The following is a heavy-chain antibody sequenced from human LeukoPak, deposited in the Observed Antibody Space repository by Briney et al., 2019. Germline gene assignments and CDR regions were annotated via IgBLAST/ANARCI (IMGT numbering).Heavy chain of an antibody. CDR3: ARGPAHDAFDI. V-gene: IGHV1-69*04. J-gene: IGHJ3*02. Sequence: SVKVSCKASGYTFTSYYMHWVRQAPGQGLEWMGRIIPILGIANYAQKFQGRVTITADKSTSTAYMELSSLRSEDTAVYYCARGPAHDAFDIWGQGTMVTVSS. CDR1: GYTFTSYY. CDR2: IIPILGIA.